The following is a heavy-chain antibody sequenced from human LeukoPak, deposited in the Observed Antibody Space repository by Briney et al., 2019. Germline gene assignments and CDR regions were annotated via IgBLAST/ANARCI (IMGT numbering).Heavy chain of an antibody. Sequence: GASVKVSCKASGYTFTGYYMHWVRQAPGQGLEWMGWINPNSGGTNYAQKFQGRVTMTRDTSIITAYMELSRLRSDDTAVYYCARSYSSSWEYYFDYWGQGTLVTVSS. CDR2: INPNSGGT. CDR3: ARSYSSSWEYYFDY. J-gene: IGHJ4*02. CDR1: GYTFTGYY. V-gene: IGHV1-2*02. D-gene: IGHD6-13*01.